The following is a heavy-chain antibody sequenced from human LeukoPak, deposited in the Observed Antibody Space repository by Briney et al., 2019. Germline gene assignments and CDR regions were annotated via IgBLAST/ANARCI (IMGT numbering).Heavy chain of an antibody. J-gene: IGHJ5*02. CDR3: ARLTVVGPAAMVLDP. D-gene: IGHD2-2*01. V-gene: IGHV4-39*01. CDR2: IYYSGST. Sequence: PWETLSLTSTVSGGSISSSSYYWGWIRQPPGKGLEWIGSIYYSGSTYYNPSLKSRVTISVDTSKNQYSLKLSSVTAADTAVYYCARLTVVGPAAMVLDPWGQGTLVTVSS. CDR1: GGSISSSSYY.